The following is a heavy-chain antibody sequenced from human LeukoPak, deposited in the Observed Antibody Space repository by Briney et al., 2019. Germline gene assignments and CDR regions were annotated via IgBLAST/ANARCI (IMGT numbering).Heavy chain of an antibody. D-gene: IGHD2-15*01. V-gene: IGHV1-69*01. Sequence: SVKVSCKASGGTFSSYAISWVRQAPGQGLEWMGGIIPIFGTANYAQKFQGRVTITADESTSTAYMELSSLRSEDTAVYYCARGAPYCSGGSCQFDYWGQGTLVTVSS. CDR2: IIPIFGTA. J-gene: IGHJ4*02. CDR1: GGTFSSYA. CDR3: ARGAPYCSGGSCQFDY.